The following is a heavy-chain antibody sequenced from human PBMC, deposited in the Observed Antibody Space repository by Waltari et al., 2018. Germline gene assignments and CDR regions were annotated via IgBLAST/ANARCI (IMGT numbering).Heavy chain of an antibody. V-gene: IGHV5-10-1*03. Sequence: EVQFVQSGAEVKKPGESLRISCQVSGYIFSNYWISWVRQMPGKGLGWMGRIDPSDSYIDYSPSFEGHVTISTDRSITTAYLQWSSLRASDSAMYYCARHISGNRYAIDYWGQGTLVTVSS. CDR2: IDPSDSYI. J-gene: IGHJ4*02. CDR3: ARHISGNRYAIDY. CDR1: GYIFSNYW. D-gene: IGHD3-3*02.